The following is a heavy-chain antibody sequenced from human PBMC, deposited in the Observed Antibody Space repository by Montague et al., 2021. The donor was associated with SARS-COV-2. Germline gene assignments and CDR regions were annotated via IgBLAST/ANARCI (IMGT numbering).Heavy chain of an antibody. CDR1: GGSFSTYS. Sequence: SETLSLTCAVHGGSFSTYSWNWIRQPPGKVLEWIGEIHHGGSTNXNPSLKSRVTISSDTSKNQFSLKLTSVAAADTAVYYCARLGDGVVPSPILGVGPYYSYYCMDVWGKGTTVTVSS. CDR2: IHHGGST. CDR3: ARLGDGVVPSPILGVGPYYSYYCMDV. D-gene: IGHD3-10*01. J-gene: IGHJ6*03. V-gene: IGHV4-34*01.